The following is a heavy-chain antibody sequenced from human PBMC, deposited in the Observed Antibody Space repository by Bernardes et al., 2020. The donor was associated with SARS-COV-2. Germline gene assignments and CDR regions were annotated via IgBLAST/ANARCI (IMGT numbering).Heavy chain of an antibody. J-gene: IGHJ5*02. CDR3: ARDLPWIQLWTQWTSRTVGPNNWFDP. Sequence: ASVKVSCMASGYTFTSYGISWVRQAPGQGLEWMGWISAYNGNTNYAQKLQGRVTMTTDTSTSTAYMELRSLRSDDTAVYYCARDLPWIQLWTQWTSRTVGPNNWFDPWGQGTLVTVSS. D-gene: IGHD5-18*01. V-gene: IGHV1-18*01. CDR1: GYTFTSYG. CDR2: ISAYNGNT.